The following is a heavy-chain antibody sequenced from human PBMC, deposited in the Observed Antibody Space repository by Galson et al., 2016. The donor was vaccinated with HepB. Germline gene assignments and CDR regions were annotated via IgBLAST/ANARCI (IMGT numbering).Heavy chain of an antibody. CDR3: AKDNSGSYIDY. V-gene: IGHV4-61*01. CDR1: GTSVSNDLLY. J-gene: IGHJ4*02. Sequence: ETLSLTCTISGTSVSNDLLYWSWIRRHPGKGLECIVFYRYRGNTNYNAALKSRVTISFETSKYQSSLTLRSVTAAETAVYYCAKDNSGSYIDYWGQGILVTVSS. CDR2: YRYRGNT. D-gene: IGHD1-26*01.